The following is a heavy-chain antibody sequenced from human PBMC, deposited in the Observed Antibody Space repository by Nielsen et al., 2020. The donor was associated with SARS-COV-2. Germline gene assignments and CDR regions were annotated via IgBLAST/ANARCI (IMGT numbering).Heavy chain of an antibody. CDR3: ARIVVSGGDAFDI. CDR1: GYSFTSYW. J-gene: IGHJ3*02. CDR2: IYPGDSDT. Sequence: GESLKISCKGSGYSFTSYWIGWVRQLPGKGLEWMGIIYPGDSDTRYSPSFQGQVTISADKSISTAYLQWSSLKASDTAMYYCARIVVSGGDAFDIWGQGTMVTVSS. D-gene: IGHD3-22*01. V-gene: IGHV5-51*01.